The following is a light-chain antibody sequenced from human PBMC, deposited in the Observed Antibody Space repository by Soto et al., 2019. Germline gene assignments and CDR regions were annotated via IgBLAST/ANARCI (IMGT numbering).Light chain of an antibody. CDR2: AAS. V-gene: IGKV1-27*01. CDR1: QSISNY. CDR3: QKYSSSSRT. Sequence: DIEMTQSPSTLSASVGERGTITCRASQSISNYYAWYQQKQGKVPKLLIYAASTLQSGVPSRFSGSGSGTDFTLTISSLQPEDVATYYCQKYSSSSRTFGQGTKVEIK. J-gene: IGKJ1*01.